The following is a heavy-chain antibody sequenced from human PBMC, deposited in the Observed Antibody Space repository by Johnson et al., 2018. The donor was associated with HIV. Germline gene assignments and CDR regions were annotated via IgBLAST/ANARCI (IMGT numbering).Heavy chain of an antibody. CDR1: GFTFDDYG. CDR3: AKASHWAFDI. J-gene: IGHJ3*02. V-gene: IGHV3-30*02. D-gene: IGHD1-1*01. CDR2: IRYDGSNK. Sequence: QVQLVESGGSVVRPGGSLRLSCAASGFTFDDYGMSWVRQAPGKGLEWVAFIRYDGSNKYYVDSVKGRFTISRDNSKNTLYLQMNSLRGEDTAVYYCAKASHWAFDIWGQGTMVTVSS.